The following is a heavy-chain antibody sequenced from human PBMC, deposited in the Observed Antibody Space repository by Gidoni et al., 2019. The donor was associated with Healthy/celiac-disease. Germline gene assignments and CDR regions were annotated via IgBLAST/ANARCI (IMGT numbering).Heavy chain of an antibody. CDR3: ASSIAAAEVYYYYYYGMDV. Sequence: EVQLVESGGGLVTPGGSLSLSCAASGFTFSRYSMNWVRQAPGKGLEWVSAISSSSSYIYYADSVKGRFTISRDNAKNSLYLQMNSLRAEDTAVYYCASSIAAAEVYYYYYYGMDVWGQGTTVTVSS. D-gene: IGHD6-13*01. V-gene: IGHV3-21*01. CDR1: GFTFSRYS. CDR2: ISSSSSYI. J-gene: IGHJ6*02.